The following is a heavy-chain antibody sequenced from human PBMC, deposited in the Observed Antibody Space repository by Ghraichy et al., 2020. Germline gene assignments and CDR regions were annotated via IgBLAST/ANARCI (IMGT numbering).Heavy chain of an antibody. CDR3: VREGQELGKSGFDL. D-gene: IGHD6-25*01. Sequence: GGSPRLSCGTSGFRFRDHYMSWVRQAPGKGLEWVSLISRNGRDTNYADSVRGRFTISRDNAKNSLYLQLNTLRVEDTAVYYCVREGQELGKSGFDLWGQGTLVTVS. CDR2: ISRNGRDT. CDR1: GFRFRDHY. J-gene: IGHJ5*02. V-gene: IGHV3-11*06.